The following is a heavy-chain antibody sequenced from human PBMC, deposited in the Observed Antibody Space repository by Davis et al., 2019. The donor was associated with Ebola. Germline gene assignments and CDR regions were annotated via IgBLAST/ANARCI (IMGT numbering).Heavy chain of an antibody. CDR1: GYTFTSYG. Sequence: ASVKVSCKASGYTFTSYGISWVRQAPGQGLEWMGWISAYNGNTGYAQKFQGRVTMTRENSMSTAYMELSSLRSEDTAVYYCASGLWGSRGMDVWGKGTTVTVSS. CDR2: ISAYNGNT. V-gene: IGHV1-18*01. J-gene: IGHJ6*04. D-gene: IGHD3-16*01. CDR3: ASGLWGSRGMDV.